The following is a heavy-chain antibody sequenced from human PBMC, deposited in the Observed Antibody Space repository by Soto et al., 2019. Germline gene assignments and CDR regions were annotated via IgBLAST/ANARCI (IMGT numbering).Heavy chain of an antibody. CDR1: GYTFTRDG. V-gene: IGHV1-18*01. D-gene: IGHD2-15*01. CDR3: ARDHLDIVVVVAARDAFDI. CDR2: ISAYNGNT. J-gene: IGHJ3*02. Sequence: ASVKGSCKASGYTFTRDGISWVRQAQGQGLEWMGWISAYNGNTNYAQKLQGRVTMTTDTSTSTAYMELRSLRSDDTAVYYCARDHLDIVVVVAARDAFDIWGQGTMVTVSS.